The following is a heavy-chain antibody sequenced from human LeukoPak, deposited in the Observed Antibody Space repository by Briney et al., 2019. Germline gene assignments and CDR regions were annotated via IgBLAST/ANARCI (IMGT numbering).Heavy chain of an antibody. D-gene: IGHD3-10*01. CDR2: IKQDGSEK. CDR1: GFTFSSYW. V-gene: IGHV3-7*01. Sequence: GGSLRLSCAASGFTFSSYWVSWVRQAPGKGLEWVANIKQDGSEKYYVDSVKGRFTISRDNAKNSLYLQMNSLRAEDTAVYYCARMGKVRGVIHFDYWGQGTLVTVSS. J-gene: IGHJ4*02. CDR3: ARMGKVRGVIHFDY.